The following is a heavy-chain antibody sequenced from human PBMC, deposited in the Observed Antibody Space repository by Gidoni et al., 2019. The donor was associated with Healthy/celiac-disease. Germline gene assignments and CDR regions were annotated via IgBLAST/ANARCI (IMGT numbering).Heavy chain of an antibody. CDR1: GGSISSYY. CDR3: ARDTYYYGSGARAFDI. J-gene: IGHJ3*02. V-gene: IGHV4-59*01. Sequence: QVQLQESGPGLVKPSETLSLTCTVSGGSISSYYWSWIRQPPGKGLEWIGYIYYSGSTNYNPSLKSRVTISVDTSKNQFSLKLSSVTAADTAVYYCARDTYYYGSGARAFDIWGQGTMVTVSS. D-gene: IGHD3-10*01. CDR2: IYYSGST.